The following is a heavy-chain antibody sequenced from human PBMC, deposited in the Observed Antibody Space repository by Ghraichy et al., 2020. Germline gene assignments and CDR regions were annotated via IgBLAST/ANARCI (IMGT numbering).Heavy chain of an antibody. J-gene: IGHJ4*02. D-gene: IGHD3-10*01. CDR2: LGGSGSIT. CDR1: GFTFSSYA. Sequence: GGSLRLSCAASGFTFSSYAMSWVRQAPGKGLEWVSALGGSGSITYYADSVKGRFTISRDNSKNTLYLQMNSLRAEDTAVYYCAKEKTGTSDYFDCWGPGTLVTVSS. CDR3: AKEKTGTSDYFDC. V-gene: IGHV3-23*01.